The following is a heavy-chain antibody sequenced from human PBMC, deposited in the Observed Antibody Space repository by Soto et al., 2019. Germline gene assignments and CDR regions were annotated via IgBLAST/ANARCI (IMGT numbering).Heavy chain of an antibody. V-gene: IGHV3-23*01. CDR2: ISGSGGTI. Sequence: EVQLLESGGGLVQPGGSLRVSCAAAGFTFSNHAMSWVRQAPGKGLEWVSTISGSGGTIYYADSVKGRFTISRDNSKNALWLQMNSLRAEDTALYYCAKGSSNIRPYGMDVWGQGTTVTVSS. CDR3: AKGSSNIRPYGMDV. CDR1: GFTFSNHA. D-gene: IGHD4-4*01. J-gene: IGHJ6*02.